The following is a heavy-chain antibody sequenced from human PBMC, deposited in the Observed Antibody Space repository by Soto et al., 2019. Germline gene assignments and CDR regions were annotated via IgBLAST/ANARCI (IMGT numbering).Heavy chain of an antibody. D-gene: IGHD3-3*01. CDR3: ARAALVLRFLEWFPRPYYYYGMDV. Sequence: GGSMRLSCAASGLTLNSYAMHWVRQAPGKGLEWVAVISYDGSNKYYADSVKGRFTISRDNSKNTLYLQMNSLRAEDTAVYYCARAALVLRFLEWFPRPYYYYGMDVWGQGTTVTVSS. CDR1: GLTLNSYA. V-gene: IGHV3-30-3*01. J-gene: IGHJ6*02. CDR2: ISYDGSNK.